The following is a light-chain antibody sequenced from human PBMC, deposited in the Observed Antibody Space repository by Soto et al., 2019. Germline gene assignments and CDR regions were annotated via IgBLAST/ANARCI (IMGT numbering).Light chain of an antibody. V-gene: IGKV3-15*01. J-gene: IGKJ4*01. CDR1: QSMGSN. Sequence: EIVMTQSPATMSVSPGERATLSCRASQSMGSNVAWYQQKPGQAPRLLIYGASTRAAGIPARFNGSGSGTEFSLAISNLQSEDFAVYYCHQYNNWPLTFGGGTKVDIK. CDR3: HQYNNWPLT. CDR2: GAS.